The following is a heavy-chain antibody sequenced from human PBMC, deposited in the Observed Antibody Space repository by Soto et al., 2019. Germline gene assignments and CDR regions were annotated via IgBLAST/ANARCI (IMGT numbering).Heavy chain of an antibody. V-gene: IGHV3-30-3*01. J-gene: IGHJ4*02. D-gene: IGHD2-2*01. CDR2: ISYDGSNK. CDR3: ARDPSRPAATPLGYFDY. CDR1: GFTFSSYA. Sequence: PGGSLRLSCAASGFTFSSYAMHWVRQAPGKWLEWVAVISYDGSNKYYADSVKGRFTISRDNSKNTLYLQMNSLRAEDTAVYYCARDPSRPAATPLGYFDYWGQGTLVTVSS.